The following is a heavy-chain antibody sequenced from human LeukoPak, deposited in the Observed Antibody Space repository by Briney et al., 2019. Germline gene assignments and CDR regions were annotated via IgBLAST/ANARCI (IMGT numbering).Heavy chain of an antibody. J-gene: IGHJ1*01. V-gene: IGHV3-33*01. CDR3: AVGQTDYYDSSGYYFH. Sequence: GGSLRLSCAASGFTFSSYGMHWARQAPGKGLEWVAVIWYDGSNKYYADSVKGRFTISRDNSKNTLYLQMNSLRAEDTAVYYCAVGQTDYYDSSGYYFHWGQGTLVTVSS. CDR2: IWYDGSNK. CDR1: GFTFSSYG. D-gene: IGHD3-22*01.